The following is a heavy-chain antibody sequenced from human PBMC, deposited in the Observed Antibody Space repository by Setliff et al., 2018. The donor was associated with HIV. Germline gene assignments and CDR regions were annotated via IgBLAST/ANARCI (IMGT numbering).Heavy chain of an antibody. J-gene: IGHJ5*02. Sequence: PGGSLRLSCAASGFTVSDNYMSWVRQAPGKGLEWVSVIYRDGATYYADSVKGRFTISRDNSKNTLFLQVKSLTAEDTAIYYCGKDSSDWSDGWGQGTLVTVSS. CDR3: GKDSSDWSDG. CDR1: GFTVSDNY. CDR2: IYRDGAT. V-gene: IGHV3-53*01. D-gene: IGHD3-22*01.